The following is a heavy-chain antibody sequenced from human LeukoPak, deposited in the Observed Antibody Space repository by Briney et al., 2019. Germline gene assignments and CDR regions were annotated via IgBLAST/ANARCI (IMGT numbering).Heavy chain of an antibody. Sequence: GGSLRLSCAASGFTFSSYAMSWVRQAPGKGREWVSAISGSGGSTYYADSVKGRFTNSRDNSKNTLYLQMNSLRAEDTAVYYCAKNDDYLEFDYWGQGTLVTVSS. V-gene: IGHV3-23*01. D-gene: IGHD4-17*01. CDR2: ISGSGGST. CDR3: AKNDDYLEFDY. J-gene: IGHJ4*02. CDR1: GFTFSSYA.